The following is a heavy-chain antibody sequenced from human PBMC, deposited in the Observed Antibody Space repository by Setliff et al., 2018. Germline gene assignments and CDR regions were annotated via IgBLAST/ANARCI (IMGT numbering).Heavy chain of an antibody. J-gene: IGHJ3*01. Sequence: GGSLRLSCAASGFTFSSYTMNWVRQAPGKGLEWLSYIANGGSPIDYADSVKGRFTISRDNSKNTLYLQMNSLRAEDTAVYYCLMVVLRWGQGTMVTVSS. CDR3: LMVVLR. D-gene: IGHD2-8*01. V-gene: IGHV3-48*01. CDR1: GFTFSSYT. CDR2: IANGGSPI.